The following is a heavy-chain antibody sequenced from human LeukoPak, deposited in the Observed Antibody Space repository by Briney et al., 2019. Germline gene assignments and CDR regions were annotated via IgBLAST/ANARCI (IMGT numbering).Heavy chain of an antibody. CDR3: AVSGDSSGYYRNNNWFDP. J-gene: IGHJ5*02. V-gene: IGHV4-4*07. Sequence: SETLSLTCTVSGGSISSYYWSWIRQPAGKGLEWIGRIYTSGSTNYNPSLKSRVTMSVDTSKNQFSLKLSSVTAADTAVYYCAVSGDSSGYYRNNNWFDPWGQGTLITVSS. CDR2: IYTSGST. CDR1: GGSISSYY. D-gene: IGHD3-22*01.